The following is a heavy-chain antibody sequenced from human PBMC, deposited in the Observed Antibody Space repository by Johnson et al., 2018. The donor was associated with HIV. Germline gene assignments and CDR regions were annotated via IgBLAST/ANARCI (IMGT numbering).Heavy chain of an antibody. CDR1: GFTFDDYG. CDR3: ARHFRGGDRVAFDI. D-gene: IGHD3-10*01. CDR2: INWNGGST. V-gene: IGHV3-20*01. Sequence: MQLVESGGGVVRPGGSLRLSCAASGFTFDDYGMSWVRQGPGKGLEWVSGINWNGGSTGYADSVKGRFTISRDNAKNSLYVQMNSLRAEDTALYHCARHFRGGDRVAFDIWGQGTMVTVSS. J-gene: IGHJ3*02.